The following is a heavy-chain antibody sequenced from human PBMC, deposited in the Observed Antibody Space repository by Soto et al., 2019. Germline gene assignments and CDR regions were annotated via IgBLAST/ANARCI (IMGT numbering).Heavy chain of an antibody. Sequence: QVQLVQSGAEVKKPGASVKVSCKASGYTFTSYYMHWVRQAPGQGLEWMGLINPSGGSTSYAQKFQGRVTMTRDTSTSTVYMELSSLRSEDTAVYYCARDHDYVWGSYRYTPFAFDIWGQGTMVTVPS. CDR1: GYTFTSYY. V-gene: IGHV1-46*01. J-gene: IGHJ3*02. CDR2: INPSGGST. D-gene: IGHD3-16*02. CDR3: ARDHDYVWGSYRYTPFAFDI.